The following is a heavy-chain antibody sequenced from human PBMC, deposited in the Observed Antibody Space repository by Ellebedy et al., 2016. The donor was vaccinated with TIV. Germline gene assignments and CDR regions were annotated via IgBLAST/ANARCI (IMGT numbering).Heavy chain of an antibody. CDR2: INSDGSDT. CDR3: VRWDYYDSSGIYYYGIDV. V-gene: IGHV3-74*03. D-gene: IGHD3-22*01. Sequence: GGSLRLSXAASGFTFSSHWMHWVRQVPGKGLVWVSRINSDGSDTKYADSVKGRFTISRDNAKNTLYLQMNSLRAEDTAVYYCVRWDYYDSSGIYYYGIDVWGQGTTVTVSS. CDR1: GFTFSSHW. J-gene: IGHJ6*02.